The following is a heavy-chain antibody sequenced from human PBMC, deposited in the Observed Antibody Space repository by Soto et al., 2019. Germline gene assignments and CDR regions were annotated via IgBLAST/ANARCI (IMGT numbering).Heavy chain of an antibody. V-gene: IGHV4-34*01. J-gene: IGHJ5*01. CDR2: INHSGIT. Sequence: PSETLSLTCVVYGGSFSDYSWSWIRQPPGKGLEWIGEINHSGITDYNPSLKSRVTISVDTSKNQLSLRVTSVTAADTAVYYCARGMVRGVNWFDFWGQGTLVTVSS. CDR1: GGSFSDYS. CDR3: ARGMVRGVNWFDF. D-gene: IGHD3-10*01.